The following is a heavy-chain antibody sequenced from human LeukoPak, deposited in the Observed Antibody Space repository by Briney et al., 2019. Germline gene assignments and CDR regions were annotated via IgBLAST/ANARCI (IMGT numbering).Heavy chain of an antibody. J-gene: IGHJ4*02. CDR3: ARRSRDGWYFDY. V-gene: IGHV3-30*09. CDR1: GFTFSSYA. CDR2: ISSGGSNK. D-gene: IGHD5-24*01. Sequence: KPGGSLRLSCAASGFTFSSYAMGWVRQAPGKGLEWVSIISSGGSNKYYADSVKGRFAISRDNSNNTLYLQMNSLRAEDTAVYYCARRSRDGWYFDYWGQGTLVTVSS.